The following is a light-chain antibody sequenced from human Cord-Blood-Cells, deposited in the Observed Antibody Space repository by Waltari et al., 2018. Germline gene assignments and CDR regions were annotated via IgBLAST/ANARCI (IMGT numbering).Light chain of an antibody. Sequence: DIVMTQFPDSLAVSLGERATINCTSSQSVLYSSNNKNYLAWYKQKPGQPPKLLIYLASTRESGVPDRFSGSGSGTDFTLTSSSLQAEDVAVYYCQQYYSTPYTFGQGTKLEIK. CDR1: QSVLYSSNNKNY. J-gene: IGKJ2*01. CDR3: QQYYSTPYT. CDR2: LAS. V-gene: IGKV4-1*01.